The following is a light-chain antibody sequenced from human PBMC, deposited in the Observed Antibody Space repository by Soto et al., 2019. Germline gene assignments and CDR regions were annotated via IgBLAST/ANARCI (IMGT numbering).Light chain of an antibody. CDR1: SGHSNYA. CDR3: QTWGTGTPWV. J-gene: IGLJ3*02. V-gene: IGLV4-69*01. Sequence: QLVLTQSPSASASLGASVKLTCTLSSGHSNYAIAWHQQQPEKGPRYLMKLNSDGSHSKGDGIPDRFSGSNSGAERYLTISSLQSEDEADYYCQTWGTGTPWVFGGGTKLTVL. CDR2: LNSDGSH.